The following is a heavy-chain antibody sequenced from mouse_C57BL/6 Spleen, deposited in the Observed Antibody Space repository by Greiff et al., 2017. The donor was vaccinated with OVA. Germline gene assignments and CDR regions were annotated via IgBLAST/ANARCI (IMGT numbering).Heavy chain of an antibody. Sequence: VQLQQPGAELVKPGASVKLSCKASGYTFTSYWMHWVKQRPGQGLEWIGMIHPNSGSTNYNEKFKSKVTLTVDKSASTAYMQLSSLTSEDSAVYYCAKEGNYCGSSCWFAYWGQGTLVTVSA. CDR3: AKEGNYCGSSCWFAY. CDR2: IHPNSGST. V-gene: IGHV1-64*01. J-gene: IGHJ3*01. CDR1: GYTFTSYW. D-gene: IGHD1-1*01.